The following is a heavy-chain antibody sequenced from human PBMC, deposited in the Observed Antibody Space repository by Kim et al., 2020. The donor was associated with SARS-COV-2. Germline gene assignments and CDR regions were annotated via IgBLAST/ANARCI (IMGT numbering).Heavy chain of an antibody. Sequence: GGSLRLSCAASGFTFSSYGMHWVRQAPGKGLEWVAVIWYDGSNKYYADSVKGRFTISRDNSKNTLYLQMNSLRAEDTAVYYCARVGYSYGEYYFDYWGQGTLVTVSS. D-gene: IGHD5-18*01. CDR1: GFTFSSYG. CDR2: IWYDGSNK. V-gene: IGHV3-33*01. CDR3: ARVGYSYGEYYFDY. J-gene: IGHJ4*02.